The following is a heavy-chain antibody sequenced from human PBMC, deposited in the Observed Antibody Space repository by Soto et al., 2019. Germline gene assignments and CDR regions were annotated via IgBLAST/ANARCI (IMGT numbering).Heavy chain of an antibody. V-gene: IGHV1-18*01. CDR1: GYTFTSYG. CDR2: ISAYNGNT. Sequence: GASVKVSCKASGYTFTSYGISWVRQAPGQGLEWMGWISAYNGNTNYAQKLQGRVTMTTDTSTSTAYMELRSLRSDDTAVYYCARDIPLLWFGELFGDYYYYGMDVWGQGTTVTVSS. CDR3: ARDIPLLWFGELFGDYYYYGMDV. D-gene: IGHD3-10*01. J-gene: IGHJ6*02.